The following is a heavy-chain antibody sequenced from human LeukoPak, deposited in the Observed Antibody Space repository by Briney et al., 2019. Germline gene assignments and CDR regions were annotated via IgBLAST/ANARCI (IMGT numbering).Heavy chain of an antibody. CDR2: INQDGTEK. J-gene: IGHJ4*02. V-gene: IGHV3-7*01. Sequence: AGGSLRLSCAASEFTFSHHWMTWVRQAPGKGLEWVANINQDGTEKYYVDSVKGRFTISRDNAKNSLYLQMNSLRVEDTAVYYCAKVAKYYYGSETYYFFEHWGQGTPVTASS. CDR3: AKVAKYYYGSETYYFFEH. CDR1: EFTFSHHW. D-gene: IGHD3-10*01.